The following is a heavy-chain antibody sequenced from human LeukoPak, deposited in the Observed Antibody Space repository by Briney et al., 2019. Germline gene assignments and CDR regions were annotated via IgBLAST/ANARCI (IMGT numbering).Heavy chain of an antibody. V-gene: IGHV1-2*06. CDR3: ARYYYDSSGYYELFDY. J-gene: IGHJ4*02. Sequence: GPSVKVSCKASGYTFTGYYMHWVRQAPGQGLEWMGRINPNSGGTNYAQKFQGRVTMTRDTSISTAYMELSRLRSDDTAVYYCARYYYDSSGYYELFDYWGQGTLVTVSS. CDR1: GYTFTGYY. CDR2: INPNSGGT. D-gene: IGHD3-22*01.